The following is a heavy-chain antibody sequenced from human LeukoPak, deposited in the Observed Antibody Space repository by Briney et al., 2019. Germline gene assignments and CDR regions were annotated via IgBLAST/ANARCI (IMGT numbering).Heavy chain of an antibody. J-gene: IGHJ4*02. CDR2: SNPNNGGT. Sequence: ASVKVSCKASGYTFTGYYIHWVRQAPGQGLEWMGWSNPNNGGTSYAQKFQDRATMTRDTSINTAYMELSRLTSDDTAVYYCGRGIAAAQYDYWGQGTLVTVSS. CDR3: GRGIAAAQYDY. V-gene: IGHV1-2*02. D-gene: IGHD6-13*01. CDR1: GYTFTGYY.